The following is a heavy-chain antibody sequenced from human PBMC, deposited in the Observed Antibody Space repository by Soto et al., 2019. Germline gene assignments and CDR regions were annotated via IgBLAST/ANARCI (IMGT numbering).Heavy chain of an antibody. CDR2: MNPNSGNT. CDR1: GYTFTSYD. D-gene: IGHD6-19*01. Sequence: QVQLVQSGAEVKKPGASVKVSCKASGYTFTSYDINWVRQATGQGLEWMGWMNPNSGNTGYAQKFPGRVTMTRNTSKNTAYMELSSLRSEDPAVYYCARVNEWLGALEYWGQGTLVTVSS. V-gene: IGHV1-8*01. CDR3: ARVNEWLGALEY. J-gene: IGHJ4*02.